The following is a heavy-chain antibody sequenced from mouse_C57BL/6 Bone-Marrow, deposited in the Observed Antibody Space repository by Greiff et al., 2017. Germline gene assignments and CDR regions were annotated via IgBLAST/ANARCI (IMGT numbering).Heavy chain of an antibody. Sequence: EVQLEESGGGLVKPGGSLKLSCAASGFTFSDYGMHWVRQAPEKGLEWVAYISSGSSTIYYADTVKGRFTISRDDAKNTLYLQMTSLRSEDAAMYYCARGDYGSSFDYWGQGTTLTVSS. V-gene: IGHV5-17*01. J-gene: IGHJ2*01. CDR3: ARGDYGSSFDY. CDR1: GFTFSDYG. D-gene: IGHD1-1*01. CDR2: ISSGSSTI.